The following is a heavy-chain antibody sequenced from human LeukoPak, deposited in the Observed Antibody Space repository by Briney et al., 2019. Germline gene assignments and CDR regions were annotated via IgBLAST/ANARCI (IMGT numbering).Heavy chain of an antibody. D-gene: IGHD4-11*01. J-gene: IGHJ4*02. CDR2: ISGSGGTR. V-gene: IGHV3-23*01. CDR3: AKDVLPTVWSPEY. Sequence: GGSLRLSRAASGFAFSTYAMSWVRQAPGKGLEWVSVISGSGGTRYYADSVKGRFTISGDNSKNTVDLQMNSLRAEDMAVYYCAKDVLPTVWSPEYWGQGTLVTVSS. CDR1: GFAFSTYA.